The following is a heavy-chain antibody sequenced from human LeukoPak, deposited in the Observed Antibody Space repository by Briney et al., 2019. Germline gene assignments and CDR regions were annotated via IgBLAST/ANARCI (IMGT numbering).Heavy chain of an antibody. CDR1: GGSISTYY. CDR3: ARSGGYSSSWSL. CDR2: SSNTTTT. D-gene: IGHD6-13*01. Sequence: SETLSLTCTVSGGSISTYYWNWIRQPPGQGLDLIGYSSNTTTTTYSPSLTSRVTISVDTSKSQFSLKRSSVTGADTAVYYCARSGGYSSSWSLWGQRTLVTVSS. J-gene: IGHJ4*02. V-gene: IGHV4-59*01.